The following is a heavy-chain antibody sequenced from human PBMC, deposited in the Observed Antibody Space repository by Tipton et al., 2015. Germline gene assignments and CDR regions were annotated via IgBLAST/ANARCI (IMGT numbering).Heavy chain of an antibody. CDR3: AKGDGWELMNFLDH. Sequence: SLRLSCAVSGFTFSNYGMHWVRQAPGKGLEWVAVISNDGSIKYYGDSVKGRFTISRDDSRNTLFLQMDTLRPEDTAMYYCAKGDGWELMNFLDHWGQGTLVTVSS. J-gene: IGHJ4*02. CDR1: GFTFSNYG. D-gene: IGHD1-26*01. V-gene: IGHV3-30*18. CDR2: ISNDGSIK.